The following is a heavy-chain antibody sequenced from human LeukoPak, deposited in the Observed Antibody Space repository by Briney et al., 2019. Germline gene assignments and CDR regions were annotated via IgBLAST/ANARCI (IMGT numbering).Heavy chain of an antibody. Sequence: SETLSLTCTVSGGSISSSSYYWGWIRQPPGKGLEWIGSIYYSGSTYYNPSLKSRVTISVDTSKNQFSLKLSSVTAADTAVYYCARDVGLWFGESNNWFDPWGQGTLVTVSS. V-gene: IGHV4-39*02. CDR2: IYYSGST. CDR3: ARDVGLWFGESNNWFDP. D-gene: IGHD3-10*01. J-gene: IGHJ5*02. CDR1: GGSISSSSYY.